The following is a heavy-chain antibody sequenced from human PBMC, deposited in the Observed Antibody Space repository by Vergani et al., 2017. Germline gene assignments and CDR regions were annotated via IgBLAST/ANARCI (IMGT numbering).Heavy chain of an antibody. CDR2: ISSSSSYI. V-gene: IGHV3-21*01. CDR1: GFTFSSYS. J-gene: IGHJ4*02. Sequence: EVQLVESGGGLVKPGGSLRLSCAASGFTFSSYSMNWVRQAPGKGLEWVSSISSSSSYIYYADSVKGRFTISRGNAKNSLYLQMNSLRAEDTAVYYCAKLLGGGDYWGQGTLVTVSS. D-gene: IGHD1-26*01. CDR3: AKLLGGGDY.